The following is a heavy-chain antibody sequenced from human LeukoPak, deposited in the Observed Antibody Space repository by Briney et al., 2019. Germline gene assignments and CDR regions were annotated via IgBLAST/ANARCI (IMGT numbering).Heavy chain of an antibody. Sequence: GASVKVSCKASGGTFSSYAISWVRQAPGQGLEWMGRIIPIFGTANYAQKFQGRVTITTDESTSTAYMELSSLRSEDTAVYYCARVWRDYYDSSGYYEYWGQGTLVTVFS. CDR3: ARVWRDYYDSSGYYEY. CDR1: GGTFSSYA. V-gene: IGHV1-69*05. J-gene: IGHJ4*02. D-gene: IGHD3-22*01. CDR2: IIPIFGTA.